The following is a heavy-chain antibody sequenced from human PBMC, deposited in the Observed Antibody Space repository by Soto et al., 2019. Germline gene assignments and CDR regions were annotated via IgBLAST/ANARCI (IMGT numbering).Heavy chain of an antibody. CDR3: TTDPPGGYCSSTSCLENWFDP. V-gene: IGHV3-15*01. CDR2: IKSKTDGGTT. Sequence: GGSLRLSCAASGFTFSNAWMSWVRQAPGKGLEWVGRIKSKTDGGTTDNAAPVKGRFTISRDDSKNTLYLQMNSLKTEETAVYYCTTDPPGGYCSSTSCLENWFDPWGQGTLVTVSS. J-gene: IGHJ5*02. CDR1: GFTFSNAW. D-gene: IGHD2-2*01.